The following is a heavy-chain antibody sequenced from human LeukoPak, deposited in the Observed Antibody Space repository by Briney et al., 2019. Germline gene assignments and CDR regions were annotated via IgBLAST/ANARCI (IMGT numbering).Heavy chain of an antibody. Sequence: MXXVXXAPGKGLEWVSAISGSGGSTYYADSVKGRFTISRDNSKNTLYLQMNSLRAEDTAVYYCAKAGWGWFGELLGDPYYFDYWGQGTLVTVSS. CDR2: ISGSGGST. J-gene: IGHJ4*02. V-gene: IGHV3-23*01. D-gene: IGHD3-10*01. CDR3: AKAGWGWFGELLGDPYYFDY.